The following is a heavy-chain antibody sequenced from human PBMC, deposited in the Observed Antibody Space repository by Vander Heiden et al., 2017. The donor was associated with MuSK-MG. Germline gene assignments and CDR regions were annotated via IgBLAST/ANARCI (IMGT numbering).Heavy chain of an antibody. D-gene: IGHD2-8*01. J-gene: IGHJ5*02. V-gene: IGHV3-7*01. CDR2: IKQDGSEK. Sequence: EVQLVESGGGLVQPGGSLRLSCAASGFTFSSYWMSWVRQAPGKGLEWVANIKQDGSEKYYVDSVKGRGTISRDNAKNSLYLQMNSLRDEDKDVYYCARTYDGYCTKGVCDWFDPWGQGNLVTVS. CDR1: GFTFSSYW. CDR3: ARTYDGYCTKGVCDWFDP.